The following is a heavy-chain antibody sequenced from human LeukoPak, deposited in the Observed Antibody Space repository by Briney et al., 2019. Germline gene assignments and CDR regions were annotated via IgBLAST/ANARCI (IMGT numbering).Heavy chain of an antibody. V-gene: IGHV3-33*01. D-gene: IGHD3-10*01. J-gene: IGHJ4*02. Sequence: PGGSLRLSCAASGFTFSSYGMHWVRRAPGKGLEWVAVIWYDENYKYYADSVKGRFTISRDNSKNTLYLQMNSLRAEDTAVYYCARDLDTYGSRSYWLEWGQGTLVTVSS. CDR3: ARDLDTYGSRSYWLE. CDR2: IWYDENYK. CDR1: GFTFSSYG.